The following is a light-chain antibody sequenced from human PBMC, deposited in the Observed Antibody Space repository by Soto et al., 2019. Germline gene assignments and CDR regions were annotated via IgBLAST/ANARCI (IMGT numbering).Light chain of an antibody. CDR3: ASYTGSDTLV. J-gene: IGLJ2*01. V-gene: IGLV2-8*01. CDR2: EVS. CDR1: SSDVGGYNY. Sequence: QSALTQPPSASGSPGQSVTISCTGTSSDVGGYNYVSWYQQHPGKAPKLMIYEVSKRPSGVPDCLSGSKSGNTASLTVSGLQVEDEADYYCASYTGSDTLVFGGGTKLTVL.